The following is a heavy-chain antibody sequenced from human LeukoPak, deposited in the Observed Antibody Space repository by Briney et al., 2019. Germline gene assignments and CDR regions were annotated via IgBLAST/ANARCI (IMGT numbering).Heavy chain of an antibody. Sequence: SETLSLTCTVSGDSISSGSYSWTWIRQPAGKGLEWIGRIYPSGSTNYNPSLESRVTISLDTSKNQFSLKLSSVTAADTAVYYCAREDATAKAAHDYWGQGTLVTVSS. CDR1: GDSISSGSYS. D-gene: IGHD2-15*01. V-gene: IGHV4-61*02. CDR3: AREDATAKAAHDY. J-gene: IGHJ4*02. CDR2: IYPSGST.